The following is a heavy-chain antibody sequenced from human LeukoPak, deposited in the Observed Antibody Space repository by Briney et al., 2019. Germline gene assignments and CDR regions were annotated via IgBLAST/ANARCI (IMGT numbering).Heavy chain of an antibody. CDR2: IYYSVST. D-gene: IGHD2-2*02. V-gene: IGHV4-39*07. J-gene: IGHJ6*03. CDR3: AGVGGDFSSTSCYIRAWGYYDYYYMDV. CDR1: GGSISSSSYY. Sequence: SETLSLTCTLSGGSISSSSYYWGWIRQPAGKGLEWIGSIYYSVSTYYNPSLKSRATISVDTSRNQFSLKRSSVTAADTAVYCCAGVGGDFSSTSCYIRAWGYYDYYYMDVWGKGTTVTVSS.